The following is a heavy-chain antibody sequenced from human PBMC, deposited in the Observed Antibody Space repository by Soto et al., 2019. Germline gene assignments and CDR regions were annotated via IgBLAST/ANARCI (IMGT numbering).Heavy chain of an antibody. CDR1: GGSISSYY. CDR2: IYTSGST. J-gene: IGHJ5*02. Sequence: QVQLQESGPGLVKPSETLSLTCTVSGGSISSYYWSWIRQPAGKGLEWIGRIYTSGSTNYNPALKSRVTMSVDTSKNQFSLKLSSVTAADTAVYYCARDVTVIAARDWFDPWGQGTLVTVSS. V-gene: IGHV4-4*07. D-gene: IGHD6-6*01. CDR3: ARDVTVIAARDWFDP.